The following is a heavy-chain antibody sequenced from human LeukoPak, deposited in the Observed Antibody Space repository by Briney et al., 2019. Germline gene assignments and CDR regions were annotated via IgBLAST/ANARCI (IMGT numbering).Heavy chain of an antibody. Sequence: ASVKVSCKASGYTFTSYGISWVRQAPGQGLEWMGWISAYNGNTNYAQKLQGRVTMTEDTSTDTAYMELSSLRSDDTAVYYCARGTSITMVRGVITLFDYWGQGTLVTVSS. J-gene: IGHJ4*02. CDR2: ISAYNGNT. V-gene: IGHV1-18*01. CDR1: GYTFTSYG. CDR3: ARGTSITMVRGVITLFDY. D-gene: IGHD3-10*01.